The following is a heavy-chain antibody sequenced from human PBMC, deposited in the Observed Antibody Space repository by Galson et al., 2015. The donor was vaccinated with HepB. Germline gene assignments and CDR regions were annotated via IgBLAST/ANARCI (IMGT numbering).Heavy chain of an antibody. CDR1: GFTFSNYW. CDR2: INGDGSGT. D-gene: IGHD6-25*01. J-gene: IGHJ4*02. V-gene: IGHV3-74*01. Sequence: SLRLSCAASGFTFSNYWMHWVRQDPGKGLVWVTRINGDGSGTSYGDSVKGRFIISRDNAKNTLYLQMNSLRREDTAVYYCARDRSLGSDFDYWGRGTLVTVSS. CDR3: ARDRSLGSDFDY.